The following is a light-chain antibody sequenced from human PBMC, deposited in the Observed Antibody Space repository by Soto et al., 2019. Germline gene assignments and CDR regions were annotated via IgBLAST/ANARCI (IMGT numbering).Light chain of an antibody. V-gene: IGKV1-9*01. CDR2: AAS. Sequence: DIQLTQSPSFLSASVGDRVTITCRASQGISSYLAWYQQKPGKAPKLLIYAASTLQSGVPSRFSGSGSGTDFTLTISRLQPEDFATYYCQQLNSYPRTFGGGTKVEIK. CDR1: QGISSY. CDR3: QQLNSYPRT. J-gene: IGKJ4*01.